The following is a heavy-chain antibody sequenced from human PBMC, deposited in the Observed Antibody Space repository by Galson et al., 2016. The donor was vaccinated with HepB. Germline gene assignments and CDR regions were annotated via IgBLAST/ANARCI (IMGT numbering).Heavy chain of an antibody. Sequence: SVKVSCKASGGTFSSYAISWVRQAPGQGLKWMGGIIPIFGTTNYAQKFQGRVTITADKSTSTAYMELTSLRSEDTAVYYCARTHYDCSNNNCYLPDYYYYGMDVWGQGTTVTVSS. V-gene: IGHV1-69*06. CDR2: IIPIFGTT. D-gene: IGHD2-2*01. CDR3: ARTHYDCSNNNCYLPDYYYYGMDV. J-gene: IGHJ6*02. CDR1: GGTFSSYA.